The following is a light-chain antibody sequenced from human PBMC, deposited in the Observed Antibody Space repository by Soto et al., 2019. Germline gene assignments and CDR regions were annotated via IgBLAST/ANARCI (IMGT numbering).Light chain of an antibody. CDR3: QQYNSYST. CDR1: QSISPW. Sequence: DIQMTQSPSTLSASVGDRVAITXXXXQSISPWLAWYQQKPGKAPKLLIYKAFSLQSGVPSRFSGSGSGTEFTLTINSLQPDDFATYYCQQYNSYSTFGQGTKVEIK. CDR2: KAF. V-gene: IGKV1-5*03. J-gene: IGKJ1*01.